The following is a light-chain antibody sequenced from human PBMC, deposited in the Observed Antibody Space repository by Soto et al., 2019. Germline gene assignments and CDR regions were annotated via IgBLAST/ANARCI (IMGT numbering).Light chain of an antibody. J-gene: IGKJ5*01. V-gene: IGKV3-20*01. CDR2: AAS. Sequence: EIVMTHSPATLSVSPWGIATLSCGASQSVSSSHLAWYQHKPGQAPRLLIYAASSRATGSPDRFSGGGSGTDFTPTISRLEPEDFAVYYCQQYGYSPITFGHGTRLEIK. CDR3: QQYGYSPIT. CDR1: QSVSSSH.